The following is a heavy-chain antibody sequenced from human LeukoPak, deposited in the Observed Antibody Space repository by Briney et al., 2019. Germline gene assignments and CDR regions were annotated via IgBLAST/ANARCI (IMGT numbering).Heavy chain of an antibody. J-gene: IGHJ4*02. D-gene: IGHD3-22*01. CDR2: IRSKANSYAT. CDR3: TRHYYYDSSGYYDDY. Sequence: GGSLRLSCAASGFTFSGSAMHWVRQASGKGLEWVGRIRSKANSYATAYAASVKGRFTISRDDSKNTAYLQMNSLKTEDTAVYYCTRHYYYDSSGYYDDYWGQGTLVTVSS. CDR1: GFTFSGSA. V-gene: IGHV3-73*01.